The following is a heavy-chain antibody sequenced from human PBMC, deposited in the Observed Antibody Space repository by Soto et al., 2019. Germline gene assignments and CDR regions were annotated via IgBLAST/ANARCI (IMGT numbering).Heavy chain of an antibody. D-gene: IGHD1-26*01. V-gene: IGHV4-39*01. J-gene: IGHJ4*02. CDR3: ARGPSGSYYFDY. CDR1: GGSISSSSYY. Sequence: SETLSLTCTVSGGSISSSSYYWGWIRQPPGKGLEWIGSIYYSGSTYYNPSLKSRVTISVATSKNQFSLKLSSVTAADTAVYYCARGPSGSYYFDYWGQGTLVTVSS. CDR2: IYYSGST.